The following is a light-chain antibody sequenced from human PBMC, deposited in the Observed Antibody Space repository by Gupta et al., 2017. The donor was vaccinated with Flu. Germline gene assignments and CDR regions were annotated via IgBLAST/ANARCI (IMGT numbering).Light chain of an antibody. CDR3: SSYTSSNTHYF. CDR1: SSDVGDYNY. J-gene: IGLJ1*01. CDR2: EVS. V-gene: IGLV2-14*01. Sequence: QSALTQPASVSGSPGQSITISCTGTSSDVGDYNYVSWYQQHPGKAPKLIIFEVSNRPSGVSNRFSGSKSGNTASLTISGLQAEDEADYFCSSYTSSNTHYFFGPGTKVTVL.